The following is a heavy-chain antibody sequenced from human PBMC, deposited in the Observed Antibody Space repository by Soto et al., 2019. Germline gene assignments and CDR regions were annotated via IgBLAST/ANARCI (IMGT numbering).Heavy chain of an antibody. Sequence: QVQLVQSGAEVKKPGSSVKVSCKASGGTFSSYTISWVRQAPGQGLEWMGRIIPILGIANYAQKFQGRVTITADKSTSTAYMELSSLRAEDTAVYYCARPYSSRFGDYAFDIWGQGTMVTVSS. D-gene: IGHD6-13*01. CDR3: ARPYSSRFGDYAFDI. J-gene: IGHJ3*02. V-gene: IGHV1-69*02. CDR2: IIPILGIA. CDR1: GGTFSSYT.